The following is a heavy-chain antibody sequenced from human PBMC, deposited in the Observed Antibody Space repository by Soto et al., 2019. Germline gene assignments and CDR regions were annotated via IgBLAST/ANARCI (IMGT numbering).Heavy chain of an antibody. D-gene: IGHD3-10*01. CDR2: ISFDGTNK. J-gene: IGHJ5*02. Sequence: QVQLVESGGGVVQPGRSLRLSCAASGFTFSSYGMHWVRQAPGKGLEWVAVISFDGTNKYSADSVRGRFTISRDNSKNTLYLQMNSLRDEDSAVYYCAKVVGVGELWVHWFDLWGQGTLVTVS. V-gene: IGHV3-30*18. CDR3: AKVVGVGELWVHWFDL. CDR1: GFTFSSYG.